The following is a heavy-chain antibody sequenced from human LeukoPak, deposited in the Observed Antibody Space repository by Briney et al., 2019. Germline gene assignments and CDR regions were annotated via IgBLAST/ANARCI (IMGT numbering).Heavy chain of an antibody. Sequence: SETLSLTCAVYGGSFSGYYWSWIRQPPGKGLEWIGEINHSGSTNYNPSHKSRVTISVDTSKNQFSLKLSSVTAADTAVYYCASAYSPYCSSTSCSKSFDYWGQGTLVTVSS. D-gene: IGHD2-2*01. J-gene: IGHJ4*02. CDR1: GGSFSGYY. CDR3: ASAYSPYCSSTSCSKSFDY. CDR2: INHSGST. V-gene: IGHV4-34*01.